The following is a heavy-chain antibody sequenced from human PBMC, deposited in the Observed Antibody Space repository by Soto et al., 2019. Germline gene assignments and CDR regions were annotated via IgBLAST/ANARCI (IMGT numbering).Heavy chain of an antibody. CDR1: GYTFTSYG. V-gene: IGHV1-18*01. J-gene: IGHJ4*02. Sequence: ASVKVSCKASGYTFTSYGISWVRQAPGQGLEWMGWISAYNGNTNYAQKLQGRVTMTTDTSTSTAYMELRSLRSDDTAVYYCARDRRAYCGGDCYSYGRCLDYWDQGTLVTVSS. D-gene: IGHD2-21*02. CDR3: ARDRRAYCGGDCYSYGRCLDY. CDR2: ISAYNGNT.